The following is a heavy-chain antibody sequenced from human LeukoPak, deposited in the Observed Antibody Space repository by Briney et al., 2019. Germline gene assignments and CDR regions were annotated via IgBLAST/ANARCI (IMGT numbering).Heavy chain of an antibody. Sequence: SVKVSCKASGYTFSSYAISWVRQAPGQGLEWMGGIIPIFGTANYAQKFQGRVTITADESTSTAYMELSSLRSEDTAVYYCARGYCSSTSCYPPDYWGQGTLVTVSS. V-gene: IGHV1-69*13. J-gene: IGHJ4*02. D-gene: IGHD2-2*01. CDR2: IIPIFGTA. CDR3: ARGYCSSTSCYPPDY. CDR1: GYTFSSYA.